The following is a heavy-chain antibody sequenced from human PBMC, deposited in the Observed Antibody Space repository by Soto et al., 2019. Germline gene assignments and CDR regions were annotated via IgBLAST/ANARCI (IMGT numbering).Heavy chain of an antibody. J-gene: IGHJ6*02. CDR2: IYYSGST. D-gene: IGHD6-13*01. CDR1: GGSISSYY. Sequence: SETLSLTCTVSGGSISSYYWSWIRQPPGKGLEWIGYIYYSGSTNYNPSLKSRVTISVDTSKNQFSLKLSSVTAADTAVYYCARDRVRLAAGKRASYYYYGMDVWGQGTTVTVS. CDR3: ARDRVRLAAGKRASYYYYGMDV. V-gene: IGHV4-59*12.